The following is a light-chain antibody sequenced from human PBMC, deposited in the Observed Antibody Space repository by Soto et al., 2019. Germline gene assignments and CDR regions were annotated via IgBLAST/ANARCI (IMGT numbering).Light chain of an antibody. CDR2: DAS. V-gene: IGKV3-15*01. J-gene: IGKJ5*01. Sequence: EIVMTQSSATLSVSAWEVDTISCRASQSVSSHLAWYQHNPGQAPRLLFYDASTRATGIPARFSGSGSGTEFTLTVSSLQSEDCAVYYRQHYHGWPITFGQGTRLEI. CDR3: QHYHGWPIT. CDR1: QSVSSH.